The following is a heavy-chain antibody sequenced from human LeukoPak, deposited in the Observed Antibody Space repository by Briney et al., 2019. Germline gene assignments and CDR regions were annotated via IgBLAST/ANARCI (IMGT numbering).Heavy chain of an antibody. D-gene: IGHD6-13*01. Sequence: GGSLRLSCAASGFTFNSYSMNWVRQAPGKGMEWVSYISSSSSTIYYADSVKGRFTISRDNAKNSLYLQMNSLRAEDTAVYYCARGGLSSSSWYYYFDYWGQGTLVTVSS. CDR3: ARGGLSSSSWYYYFDY. V-gene: IGHV3-48*04. CDR1: GFTFNSYS. J-gene: IGHJ4*02. CDR2: ISSSSSTI.